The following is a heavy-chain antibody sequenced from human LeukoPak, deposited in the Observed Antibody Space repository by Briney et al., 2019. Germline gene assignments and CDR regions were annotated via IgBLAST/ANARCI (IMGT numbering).Heavy chain of an antibody. Sequence: SETLSLTCSVSGGSISSYYWSWIRQPPGKGLEWIGYIYYSGSTNYNPSLKSRVTISVDTSKNQFSLKLSSVTAADTAVYYCARETRNQLWLHYYYYMDVWGKGTTVTVSS. V-gene: IGHV4-59*01. CDR1: GGSISSYY. CDR3: ARETRNQLWLHYYYYMDV. D-gene: IGHD5-18*01. J-gene: IGHJ6*03. CDR2: IYYSGST.